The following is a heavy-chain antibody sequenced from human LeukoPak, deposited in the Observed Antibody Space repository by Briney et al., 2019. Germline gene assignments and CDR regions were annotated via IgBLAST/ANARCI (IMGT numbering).Heavy chain of an antibody. CDR3: ARGAVAYYYFDN. D-gene: IGHD6-19*01. J-gene: IGHJ4*02. CDR1: GGSISSYY. Sequence: PSETLSLTCTVSGGSISSYYWSWIRQPPGKGLECIGYMYYSGSTNYNPSLKSRVTISVDTSKNQFSLKLSSVTAADTAVYYCARGAVAYYYFDNWGQGTLVTVSS. V-gene: IGHV4-59*01. CDR2: MYYSGST.